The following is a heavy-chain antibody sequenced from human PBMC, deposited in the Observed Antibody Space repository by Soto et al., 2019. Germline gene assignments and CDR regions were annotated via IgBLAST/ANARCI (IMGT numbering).Heavy chain of an antibody. CDR1: GGSISSSSYY. Sequence: SETLSLTCTVSGGSISSSSYYWGWIRQSPGKGLEWIGSIYYSGSTYYNPSLKSRVTISVDTSKNQFSLKLSSVTAADTAVYYCARSTRLYYGSGSYYNRFDYWGQGTLVTVSS. CDR2: IYYSGST. V-gene: IGHV4-39*01. CDR3: ARSTRLYYGSGSYYNRFDY. D-gene: IGHD3-10*01. J-gene: IGHJ4*02.